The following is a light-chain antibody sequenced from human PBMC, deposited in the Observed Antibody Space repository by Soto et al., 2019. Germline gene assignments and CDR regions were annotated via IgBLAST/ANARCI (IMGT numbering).Light chain of an antibody. V-gene: IGKV3-20*01. Sequence: ETVLTQSPGTLSLSPGERATLSCRASQSVSNNYLAWYQQKPGQAPRLLIYGASRRATGIPDRFSGSGSGTDFTLTISRLEPEDFAVYSCQQYGSSPLTFGGGTKVEIK. J-gene: IGKJ4*01. CDR2: GAS. CDR3: QQYGSSPLT. CDR1: QSVSNNY.